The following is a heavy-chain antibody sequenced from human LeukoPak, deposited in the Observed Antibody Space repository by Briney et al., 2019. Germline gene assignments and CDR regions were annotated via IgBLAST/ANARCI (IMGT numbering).Heavy chain of an antibody. CDR2: IYTSGST. CDR1: GGSISSGSYY. J-gene: IGHJ4*02. V-gene: IGHV4-61*02. CDR3: ARVQQLVGDYFDY. Sequence: SETLSLTCTVSGGSISSGSYYWSWIRQPAGKGLEWIGRIYTSGSTNYNPSLKSRVTISVDTSKNQFSLKLSSVTAADTAVYYCARVQQLVGDYFDYWGQGTLVTVSS. D-gene: IGHD6-6*01.